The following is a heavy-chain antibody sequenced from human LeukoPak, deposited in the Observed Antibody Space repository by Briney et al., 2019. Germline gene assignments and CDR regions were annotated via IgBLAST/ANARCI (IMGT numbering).Heavy chain of an antibody. J-gene: IGHJ4*02. CDR3: ARSRLSIAATPDY. Sequence: ASVKVSCKASGYTFTNFYAINWVRQAPGQGLEWMGWINPNSGGTNYAQKFQGRVTMTRDTSISTAYMELSRLRSDDTAVYYCARSRLSIAATPDYWGQGTLVTVSS. V-gene: IGHV1-2*02. D-gene: IGHD6-6*01. CDR2: INPNSGGT. CDR1: GYTFTNFY.